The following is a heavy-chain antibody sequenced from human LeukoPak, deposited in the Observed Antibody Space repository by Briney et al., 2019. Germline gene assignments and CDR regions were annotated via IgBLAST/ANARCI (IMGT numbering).Heavy chain of an antibody. CDR2: IYTSGST. Sequence: SETLSLTCTVSGVSISSYYWSWIRQPAGKGLEWIGRIYTSGSTNYNPSLKSRVTMSVDTSKNQFSLKLSSVTAADTAVYYCARDLHDSSGYYWAFDYWGQGTLVTVSS. CDR3: ARDLHDSSGYYWAFDY. V-gene: IGHV4-4*07. D-gene: IGHD3-22*01. J-gene: IGHJ4*02. CDR1: GVSISSYY.